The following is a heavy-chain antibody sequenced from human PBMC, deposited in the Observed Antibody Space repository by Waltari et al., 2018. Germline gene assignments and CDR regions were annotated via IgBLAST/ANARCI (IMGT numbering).Heavy chain of an antibody. CDR2: ISSDGTNK. CDR1: GFTFSSYA. V-gene: IGHV3-30-3*01. D-gene: IGHD2-2*01. J-gene: IGHJ4*02. CDR3: ARDLSAEYYFDY. Sequence: QVQLVESGGGVVQPGRSLRLSCAASGFTFSSYAMHWVRQAPGKGLGGVAVISSDGTNKHYADSVKGRFTISRDNSKNTLYLQMNSLRTEDTAVYYCARDLSAEYYFDYWGQGTLVTVSS.